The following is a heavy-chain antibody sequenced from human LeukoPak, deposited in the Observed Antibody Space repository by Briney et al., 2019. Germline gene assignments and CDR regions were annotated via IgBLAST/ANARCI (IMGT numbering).Heavy chain of an antibody. D-gene: IGHD2-2*01. V-gene: IGHV4-4*07. CDR1: GGSFSGHY. Sequence: PSETLSLTCGVYGGSFSGHYWSWIRQPAGKGLEWIGRIYTSGSTNYNPSLKSRVTISVDTSKNQFSLRLSSVTAADTAVYYCARDNSYCSSTSCYYTWFDLWGQGTLVTVSS. J-gene: IGHJ5*02. CDR2: IYTSGST. CDR3: ARDNSYCSSTSCYYTWFDL.